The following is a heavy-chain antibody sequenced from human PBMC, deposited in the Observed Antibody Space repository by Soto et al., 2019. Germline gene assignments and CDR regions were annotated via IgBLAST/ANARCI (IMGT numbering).Heavy chain of an antibody. D-gene: IGHD4-17*01. CDR3: AIEADYGVKMKDWYFDL. J-gene: IGHJ2*01. V-gene: IGHV3-30*03. CDR1: GFTFSYYG. Sequence: QVQLVESGGGVVQPGRSLRLSCAASGFTFSYYGMHWVRQAPDKGLEWVAVISYDGSNKYYADSVKGRFTISRDNSKNTLYLQMNSLRAEDTAVYYCAIEADYGVKMKDWYFDLWGRGTLVTVSS. CDR2: ISYDGSNK.